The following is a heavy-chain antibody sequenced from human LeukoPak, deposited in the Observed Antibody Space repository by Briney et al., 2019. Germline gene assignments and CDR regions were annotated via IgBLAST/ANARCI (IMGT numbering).Heavy chain of an antibody. Sequence: PSQTLSLTXTVSGGSISSGSYYWSWIGQPAGKGLQWIGRIYTSGSTNYNPSLKSRVTISVDTSKNQFSLKLSSVTAADTAVYYCASHDSSGYMPWIDHWGQGTLVTVSS. D-gene: IGHD3-22*01. CDR3: ASHDSSGYMPWIDH. CDR1: GGSISSGSYY. CDR2: IYTSGST. V-gene: IGHV4-61*02. J-gene: IGHJ4*02.